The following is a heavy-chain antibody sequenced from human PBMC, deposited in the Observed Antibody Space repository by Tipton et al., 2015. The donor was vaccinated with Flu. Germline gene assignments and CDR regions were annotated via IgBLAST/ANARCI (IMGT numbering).Heavy chain of an antibody. J-gene: IGHJ5*02. V-gene: IGHV4-34*01. Sequence: TLSLTCAVYGGSFSGYYWSWIRQPPGKGLEWIGEINHSGSTNYNPSLKSRVTISVDTSKNQFSLKLSSVTAADTAVYYCARRGSSSWYRATNWFDPWGQGTLVTVSS. CDR1: GGSFSGYY. CDR3: ARRGSSSWYRATNWFDP. CDR2: INHSGST. D-gene: IGHD6-13*01.